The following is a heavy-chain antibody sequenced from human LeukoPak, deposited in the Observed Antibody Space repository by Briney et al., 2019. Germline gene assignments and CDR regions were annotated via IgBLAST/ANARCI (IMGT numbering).Heavy chain of an antibody. CDR3: ATDASY. V-gene: IGHV1-24*01. CDR2: FDPEDGET. Sequence: XXVRQAXGKGLEWMGGFDPEDGETIYAQKFQGRVTMTEDTSTDTAYMELSSLRSEDTAVYYCATDASYWGQGTLVTVSS. J-gene: IGHJ4*02.